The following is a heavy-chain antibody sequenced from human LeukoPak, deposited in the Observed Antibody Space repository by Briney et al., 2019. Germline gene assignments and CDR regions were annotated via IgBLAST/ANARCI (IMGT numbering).Heavy chain of an antibody. Sequence: SETLSLTCTVSGGSISSSNYYWGWIRQPPGKGLEWIGSIYSSGSTYYNPSLKSRVTISVDASKNQFSLKLTSVTVADTAVYFCARVKAVAGTLPHLLDYWGQGTLVTVSS. CDR2: IYSSGST. CDR3: ARVKAVAGTLPHLLDY. CDR1: GGSISSSNYY. J-gene: IGHJ4*01. D-gene: IGHD6-19*01. V-gene: IGHV4-39*01.